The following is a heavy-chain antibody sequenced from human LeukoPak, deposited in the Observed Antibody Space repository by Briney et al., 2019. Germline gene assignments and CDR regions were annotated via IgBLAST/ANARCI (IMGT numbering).Heavy chain of an antibody. D-gene: IGHD2-15*01. CDR3: ARDLLPHYCSGGSCYSGEVDY. Sequence: QPGRSLRPSCAASGFTFSSYGMHWVRQAPGKGLEWVAVIWYDGSNKYYADSVKGRFTISRDNSKNTLYLQMNSLRAEDTAVYYCARDLLPHYCSGGSCYSGEVDYWGQGTLVTVSS. CDR2: IWYDGSNK. V-gene: IGHV3-33*01. CDR1: GFTFSSYG. J-gene: IGHJ4*02.